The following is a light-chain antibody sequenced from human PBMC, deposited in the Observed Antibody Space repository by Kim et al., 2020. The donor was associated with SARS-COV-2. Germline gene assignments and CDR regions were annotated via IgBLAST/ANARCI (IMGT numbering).Light chain of an antibody. V-gene: IGKV3-15*01. Sequence: ETVMTQSPAPLSVSPGERTTLSCRASQSVSSDLAWYQQKPGQAPRLLIYGASTRATGIPARFSGSGSGTEFTLSISSLQSEDFAVYYCQQYNNWPGTFGTGTKVDIK. J-gene: IGKJ1*01. CDR3: QQYNNWPGT. CDR2: GAS. CDR1: QSVSSD.